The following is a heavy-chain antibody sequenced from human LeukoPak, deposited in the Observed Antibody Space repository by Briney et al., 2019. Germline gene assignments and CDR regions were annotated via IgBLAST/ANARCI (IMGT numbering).Heavy chain of an antibody. Sequence: PGRSLRLSCAASGFTFSSYAMHWVRQAPGKGLEXXXXISYDGSNKYYADSVKGRFTISRDNSKNTLYLQMNSLRAEDTAVYYCARSEFDYYYYYGMDVWGQGTTVTVSS. V-gene: IGHV3-30-3*01. D-gene: IGHD3-10*01. J-gene: IGHJ6*02. CDR3: ARSEFDYYYYYGMDV. CDR2: ISYDGSNK. CDR1: GFTFSSYA.